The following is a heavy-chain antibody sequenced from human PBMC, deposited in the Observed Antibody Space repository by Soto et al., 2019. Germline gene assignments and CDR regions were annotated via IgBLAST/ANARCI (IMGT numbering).Heavy chain of an antibody. CDR3: ARTRIFGVAGFDY. D-gene: IGHD3-3*01. CDR1: GGSISSYY. V-gene: IGHV4-59*01. J-gene: IGHJ4*02. Sequence: PSETLSLTCTVSGGSISSYYWSWIRQPPGKGLEWIGYIYYSGSTNYNPSPKSRVTISVDTSKNQFSLKLSSVTAADTAVYYCARTRIFGVAGFDYWGQGTLVTVSS. CDR2: IYYSGST.